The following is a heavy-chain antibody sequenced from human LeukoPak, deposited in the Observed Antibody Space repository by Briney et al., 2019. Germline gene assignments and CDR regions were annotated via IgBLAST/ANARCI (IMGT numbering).Heavy chain of an antibody. J-gene: IGHJ1*01. CDR1: GYSISSGDN. V-gene: IGHV4-38-2*01. Sequence: SETLSLTCAVSGYSISSGDNGGCIRPPPGKGLLWIARLYHRGRTYHTPSLKSRFTTSGDTSKNQCSLKLSSVTAADKAVYYCAETVVTYAVYFQDWGQGTLVTVSS. CDR2: LYHRGRT. D-gene: IGHD4-23*01. CDR3: AETVVTYAVYFQD.